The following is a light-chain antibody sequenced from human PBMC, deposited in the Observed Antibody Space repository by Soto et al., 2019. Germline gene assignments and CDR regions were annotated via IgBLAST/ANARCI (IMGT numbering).Light chain of an antibody. J-gene: IGKJ2*01. Sequence: DIVMTQSPDSLAVSLGERATINCKSSQSVLYSSDNRNYLVWYQQKPGQPPKLLIYWASTRESGVPDRIRGSGSGTDFTLTISSLQAEDVAVYYCQQYYSTPYTFGQGTKLEI. CDR2: WAS. V-gene: IGKV4-1*01. CDR3: QQYYSTPYT. CDR1: QSVLYSSDNRNY.